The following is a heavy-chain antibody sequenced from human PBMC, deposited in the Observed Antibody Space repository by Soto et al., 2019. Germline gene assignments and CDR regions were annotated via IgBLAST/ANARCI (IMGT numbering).Heavy chain of an antibody. Sequence: EVQLLQSGGGLVQPGGSLRISCAASGFTFTSYSMTWVRQTPGKGLEWVAAVTPGGYSTYYADSVKGRFTISRDNSNKTLYLQMNSLRAEDTAVYYCAKDLRAGSGYDFDYRDQGTLVTVSS. CDR2: VTPGGYST. V-gene: IGHV3-23*01. D-gene: IGHD5-12*01. CDR1: GFTFTSYS. J-gene: IGHJ4*02. CDR3: AKDLRAGSGYDFDY.